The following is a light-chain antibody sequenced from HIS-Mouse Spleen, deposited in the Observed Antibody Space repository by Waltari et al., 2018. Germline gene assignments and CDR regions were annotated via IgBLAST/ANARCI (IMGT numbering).Light chain of an antibody. CDR2: EDS. CDR1: ALPKKY. CDR3: YSTDSSGNHRV. V-gene: IGLV3-10*01. Sequence: SYELTQPPSVSVSPGQTARITCSGDALPKKYSYLYQQKPGQAPVLVINEDSKRPSGIPERFSGSSSGTMATLTISGAQVEDEADYYCYSTDSSGNHRVFGGGTKLTVL. J-gene: IGLJ2*01.